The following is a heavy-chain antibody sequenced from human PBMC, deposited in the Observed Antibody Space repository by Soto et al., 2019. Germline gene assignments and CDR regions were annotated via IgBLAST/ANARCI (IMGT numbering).Heavy chain of an antibody. D-gene: IGHD2-15*01. CDR1: GYGATTYG. J-gene: IGHJ4*02. CDR2: INARNGNT. V-gene: IGHV1-18*01. CDR3: ARDLGGWPDY. Sequence: ASVKVSCQSSGYGATTYGITWVRQPPGQGLEWMGWINARNGNTKYSQKLQGRVTVTRDTSASTAYMELSSLRSEDTAVYYCARDLGGWPDYWGQGTLVTVSS.